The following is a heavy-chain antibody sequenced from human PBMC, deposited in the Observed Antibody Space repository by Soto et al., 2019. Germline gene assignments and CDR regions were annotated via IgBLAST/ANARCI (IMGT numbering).Heavy chain of an antibody. V-gene: IGHV1-69*01. CDR2: IIPMFGSP. CDR3: ARRDYSHNWFDP. D-gene: IGHD3-22*01. CDR1: GGTFSSDG. J-gene: IGHJ5*02. Sequence: QVRLVQSGAEVRKPGSSVKVSCKASGGTFSSDGITWLRQAPGQGLEWMGGIIPMFGSPHYSENFEGRIKISADESTSTVYMEVRSLASEDTAVYYCARRDYSHNWFDPWGQGTQVTVSS.